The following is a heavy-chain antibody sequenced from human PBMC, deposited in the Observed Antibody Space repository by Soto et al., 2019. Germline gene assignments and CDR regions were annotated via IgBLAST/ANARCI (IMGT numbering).Heavy chain of an antibody. CDR1: GGTFSSYA. Sequence: QVQLVQSGAEVRQPASSVKVSCKTSGGTFSSYAISWVRQAPGQGLEWMGGIVPIVGTTTYAQKFQGGVIITADEATSTAYMQLSRLRSDDTAVYYCVRVVAIPGYPDHWGQGTLVTVSS. CDR3: VRVVAIPGYPDH. J-gene: IGHJ4*02. D-gene: IGHD5-12*01. V-gene: IGHV1-69*12. CDR2: IVPIVGTT.